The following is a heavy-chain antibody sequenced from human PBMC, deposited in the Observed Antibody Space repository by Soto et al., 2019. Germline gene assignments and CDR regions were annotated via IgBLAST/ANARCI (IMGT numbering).Heavy chain of an antibody. CDR2: IYWDDDK. V-gene: IGHV2-5*02. CDR3: AHSSGYYDSSGHYYGRYGY. CDR1: GFSLSTSGVG. J-gene: IGHJ4*02. Sequence: SGPTLVKPTQTLTLTCTFSGFSLSTSGVGVGWIRQPPGKALEWLALIYWDDDKRYSPSLKSRLTITKDTSKNQVVLTMTNMDPVDTATYYCAHSSGYYDSSGHYYGRYGYWGQRTLVTVSS. D-gene: IGHD3-22*01.